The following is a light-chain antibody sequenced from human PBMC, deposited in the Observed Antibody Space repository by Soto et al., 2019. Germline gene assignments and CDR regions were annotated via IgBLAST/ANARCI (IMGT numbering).Light chain of an antibody. Sequence: QSVLTQPASVSGSHGQSIAITCTGTSSDVGSDYNYVSWYQQHPGKAPKLMVYDVNTRPSGVSNRFSGSKSGTTASLTISGLQAEDEADYYCCSYTTSSTYVFGTGTKVTVL. CDR2: DVN. CDR1: SSDVGSDYNY. V-gene: IGLV2-14*03. CDR3: CSYTTSSTYV. J-gene: IGLJ1*01.